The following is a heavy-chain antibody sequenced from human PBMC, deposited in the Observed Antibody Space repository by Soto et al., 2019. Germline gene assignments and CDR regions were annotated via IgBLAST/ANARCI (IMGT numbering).Heavy chain of an antibody. J-gene: IGHJ4*02. CDR1: GGSISSYY. Sequence: SETLSLTCTVSGGSISSYYWSWIRQPPGKGLECIGYIYYSGSTNYNPSLKSRVTISLDTSKNQFSLQLNSVTAADTAVYYCARDTGNYGLDYWVQGTLVTVSS. D-gene: IGHD4-4*01. CDR3: ARDTGNYGLDY. CDR2: IYYSGST. V-gene: IGHV4-59*01.